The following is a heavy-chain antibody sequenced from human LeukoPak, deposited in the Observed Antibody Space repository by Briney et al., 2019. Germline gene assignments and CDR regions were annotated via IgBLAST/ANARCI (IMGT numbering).Heavy chain of an antibody. CDR2: ISYDGSNK. CDR1: GFTFSSYV. CDR3: ARDRDGYRDY. Sequence: AGGSLRHSCAASGFTFSSYVMYWVRQAPGKGLEWVAIISYDGSNKYYADSVKGRFTISRDNSKNTLYLQMNSLRVEDTAVYYCARDRDGYRDYWGQGILVTVSS. D-gene: IGHD5-24*01. J-gene: IGHJ4*02. V-gene: IGHV3-30*04.